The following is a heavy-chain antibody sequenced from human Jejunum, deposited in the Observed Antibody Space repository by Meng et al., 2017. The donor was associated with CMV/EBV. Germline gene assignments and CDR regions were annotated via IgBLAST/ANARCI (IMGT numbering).Heavy chain of an antibody. Sequence: EGQLVESGGGLGQPGGSLRLSCAASGFTFSNYWMHWVRQAPGKGLMCVSRIDLNGRDITYADSVEGRFTISRDNAKNTLYLQMNNLRADDTGVYYCVRGTSAWYGVDYWGQGTLVTVSS. D-gene: IGHD6-19*01. J-gene: IGHJ4*02. CDR3: VRGTSAWYGVDY. V-gene: IGHV3-74*03. CDR2: IDLNGRDI. CDR1: GFTFSNYW.